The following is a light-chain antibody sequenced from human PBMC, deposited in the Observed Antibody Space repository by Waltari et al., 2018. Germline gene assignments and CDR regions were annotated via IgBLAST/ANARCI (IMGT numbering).Light chain of an antibody. J-gene: IGKJ2*01. CDR3: MQGSHWPRT. V-gene: IGKV2-30*02. CDR2: KIS. Sequence: DVVLTQSPLSLPVTLGQPASMSCRSSQSPVHRDGHTYLNWFHQRPCRSQRRLIYKISRRESGVPDRFSGSGSGTDFTLKISRVEAEDVGVYYCMQGSHWPRTFGQGTKLEI. CDR1: QSPVHRDGHTY.